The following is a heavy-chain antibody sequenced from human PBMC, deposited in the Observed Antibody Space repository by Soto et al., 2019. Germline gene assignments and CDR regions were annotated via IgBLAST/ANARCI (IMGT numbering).Heavy chain of an antibody. V-gene: IGHV4-59*01. CDR3: ERVYGDYVRNYYYYYMDV. D-gene: IGHD4-17*01. CDR1: GGSISSYY. J-gene: IGHJ6*03. CDR2: IYYSGST. Sequence: SETLSLTCTVSGGSISSYYWSWIRQPPGKGLEWIGYIYYSGSTNYNPSLKSRVTISVDTSKNQFSLKLSSVTAADTAVYYCERVYGDYVRNYYYYYMDVWGKGTTVTVSS.